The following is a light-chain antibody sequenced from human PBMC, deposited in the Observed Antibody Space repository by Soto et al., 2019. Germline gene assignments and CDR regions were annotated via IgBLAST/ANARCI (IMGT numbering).Light chain of an antibody. J-gene: IGLJ3*02. V-gene: IGLV2-8*01. CDR2: GVT. CDR3: YSYAGRNIWV. Sequence: QSVLAQPPSASGSPGQSVTISCTGSGSDIGAYNFVSWYQQHPGKAPKLMIFGVTERPSGVPDRFSGSKSGNTASLTVYGLQADDEAVYYCYSYAGRNIWVFGGGTKLTVL. CDR1: GSDIGAYNF.